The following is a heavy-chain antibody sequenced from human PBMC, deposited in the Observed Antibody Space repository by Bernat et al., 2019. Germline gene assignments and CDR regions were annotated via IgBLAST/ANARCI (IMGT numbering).Heavy chain of an antibody. J-gene: IGHJ4*02. D-gene: IGHD1-7*01. CDR1: GFTFSNHA. Sequence: EVQLMESGGGLVQPGGSLRLSCAASGFTFSNHAMNWVRQAPGKGLEWVSGISGNGMDTYYAASVKGRFTSSRDNSKNTMYLQLNSLRAEDTAVYYCAKSATGTTFGSHYWGQGTLVTVSS. CDR3: AKSATGTTFGSHY. CDR2: ISGNGMDT. V-gene: IGHV3-23*01.